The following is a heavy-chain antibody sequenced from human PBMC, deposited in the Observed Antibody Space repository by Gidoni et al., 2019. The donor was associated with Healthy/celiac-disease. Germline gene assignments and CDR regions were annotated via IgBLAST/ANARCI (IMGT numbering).Heavy chain of an antibody. V-gene: IGHV1-18*04. CDR2: ISAYNGNT. D-gene: IGHD2-2*01. CDR3: ARAVGPRVIIVPAAIYFDY. CDR1: GYTFTSYG. Sequence: QVQLVQSGAEVKKPGASVKVSCKASGYTFTSYGISWVRQAPGQGLEWMGWISAYNGNTNYAQKLQGRVTMTTDTSTSTAYMELRSLRSDDTAVYYCARAVGPRVIIVPAAIYFDYWGQGTLVTVSS. J-gene: IGHJ4*01.